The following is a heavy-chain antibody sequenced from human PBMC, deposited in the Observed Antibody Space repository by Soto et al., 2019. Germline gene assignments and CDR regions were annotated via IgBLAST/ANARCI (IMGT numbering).Heavy chain of an antibody. CDR1: GGSISSGGYY. CDR2: IYYSGST. V-gene: IGHV4-31*03. D-gene: IGHD6-19*01. J-gene: IGHJ4*02. CDR3: AKDTQQLLWYSSGRYKGYFDY. Sequence: SETLSLTCTVSGGSISSGGYYWSWIRQHPGKGLEWIGYIYYSGSTYYNPSLKSRVTISVDTSKNQFSLKLSSVTAADTAVYYCAKDTQQLLWYSSGRYKGYFDYWGQGTLVTVSS.